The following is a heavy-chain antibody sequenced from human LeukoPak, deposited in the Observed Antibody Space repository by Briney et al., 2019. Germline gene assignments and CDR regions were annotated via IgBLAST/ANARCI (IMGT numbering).Heavy chain of an antibody. V-gene: IGHV4-34*01. Sequence: PSETLSLTCAVYGGSFSGYYWIWLRQPPGKGRKWIGEINHSGSTNYNPSLKSRITISVDTSKNQFSVKLSSVTAADKAVYYCARGNNRKKRYCSSTSCYKGSWFDPWGQGTLVTVSS. D-gene: IGHD2-2*02. CDR3: ARGNNRKKRYCSSTSCYKGSWFDP. J-gene: IGHJ5*02. CDR1: GGSFSGYY. CDR2: INHSGST.